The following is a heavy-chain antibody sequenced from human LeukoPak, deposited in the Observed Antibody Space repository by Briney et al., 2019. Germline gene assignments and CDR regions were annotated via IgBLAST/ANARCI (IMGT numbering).Heavy chain of an antibody. Sequence: GGSLRLSCAASGFTFSSYAMTWVRQAPGKGLEWVSTISGSGGSTYYADSVKGRFTISRDNSKNTLYLQMNSLRAEDTAVYYCAKEGRYCSGGSCYSGFYWGQGTLVTVSS. V-gene: IGHV3-23*01. CDR3: AKEGRYCSGGSCYSGFY. J-gene: IGHJ4*02. D-gene: IGHD2-15*01. CDR2: ISGSGGST. CDR1: GFTFSSYA.